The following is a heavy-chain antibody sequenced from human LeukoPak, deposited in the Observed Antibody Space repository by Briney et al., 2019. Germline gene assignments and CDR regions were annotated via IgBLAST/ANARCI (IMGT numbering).Heavy chain of an antibody. D-gene: IGHD5-12*01. J-gene: IGHJ4*02. CDR1: GFTFSSYG. CDR2: INSNGGST. V-gene: IGHV3-64*01. CDR3: ARSGAPRGFSNYALDY. Sequence: PGRSLRLSCAASGFTFSSYGMHWVRQAPEKGLEYVSAINSNGGSTYYANSVKGRFTISRDNSKNTLYLQMGSLRAEDMAVYYCARSGAPRGFSNYALDYWGLGTLVTVSS.